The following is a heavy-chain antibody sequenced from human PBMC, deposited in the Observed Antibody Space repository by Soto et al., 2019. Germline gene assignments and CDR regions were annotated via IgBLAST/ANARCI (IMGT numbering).Heavy chain of an antibody. CDR1: GDSVSINSSA. Sequence: SQTLSLACAISGDSVSINSSAWNWIRQPPSRGLEWLGRTYYRSKWYNDYAVSVKSRITINPDTSKNQFSLQLNSVTPEDTAVYYCARGGYCSSTSCYFSYYYYGMDVWGQGTTVTVSS. V-gene: IGHV6-1*01. CDR3: ARGGYCSSTSCYFSYYYYGMDV. J-gene: IGHJ6*02. D-gene: IGHD2-2*03. CDR2: TYYRSKWYN.